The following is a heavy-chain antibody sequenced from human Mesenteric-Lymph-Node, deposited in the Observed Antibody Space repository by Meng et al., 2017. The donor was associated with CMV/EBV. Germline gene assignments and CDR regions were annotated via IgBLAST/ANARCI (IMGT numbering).Heavy chain of an antibody. D-gene: IGHD3-3*01. Sequence: ASVKVSCKASGYTFTGYYMHWVRQAPGQGLEWMGLINPKSGGTKYAQKFQGRVTMTRDTSISTAYMELSRLRSDDTAVYYCARSDFWSGYPYYFDYWGQGTLVTVSS. CDR3: ARSDFWSGYPYYFDY. J-gene: IGHJ4*02. V-gene: IGHV1-2*02. CDR1: GYTFTGYY. CDR2: INPKSGGT.